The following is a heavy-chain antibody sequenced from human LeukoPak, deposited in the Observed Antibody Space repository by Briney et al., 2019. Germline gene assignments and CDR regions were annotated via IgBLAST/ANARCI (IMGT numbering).Heavy chain of an antibody. V-gene: IGHV3-23*01. CDR2: IRGSGGST. J-gene: IGHJ4*02. CDR3: ARGPAGEVSDYFDY. Sequence: GGSLRLSCGASGFTFSSYAMSWVRQGPWKGLEWVSGIRGSGGSTYYADSVKGRFIISRDNSKNAVYLQMNSLRAEDTAVYYCARGPAGEVSDYFDYWGQGTLVTVSS. CDR1: GFTFSSYA. D-gene: IGHD1-26*01.